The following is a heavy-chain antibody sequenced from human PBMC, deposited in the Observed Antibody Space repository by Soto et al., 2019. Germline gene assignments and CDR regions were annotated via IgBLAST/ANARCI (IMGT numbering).Heavy chain of an antibody. D-gene: IGHD6-19*01. CDR1: GYSFTSYW. CDR2: IYPGDSDT. V-gene: IGHV5-51*01. J-gene: IGHJ3*02. CDR3: ARAQQWLVLAFDI. Sequence: GESLKISCKGSGYSFTSYWIGWVRQMPGKGLEWMGCIYPGDSDTRYSPSFQGQVTISAEKSISNAYLQWSSLKASDTAMYYCARAQQWLVLAFDIWGQGTMVTVSS.